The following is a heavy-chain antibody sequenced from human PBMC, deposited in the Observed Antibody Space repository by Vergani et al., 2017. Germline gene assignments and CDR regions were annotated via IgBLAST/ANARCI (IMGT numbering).Heavy chain of an antibody. CDR3: ARGDYYYYYMDV. Sequence: QVQLQESGPGLVKPSQTLSLTCTVSGGSISSGSYYWSWLRQPAGKGLEWIGRIYTSGSTNYNPSLKSRVTMSVDTSKNQFSLKLSSVTAADTAVYYCARGDYYYYYMDVWGKGTTVTVSS. V-gene: IGHV4-61*02. J-gene: IGHJ6*03. CDR2: IYTSGST. CDR1: GGSISSGSYY.